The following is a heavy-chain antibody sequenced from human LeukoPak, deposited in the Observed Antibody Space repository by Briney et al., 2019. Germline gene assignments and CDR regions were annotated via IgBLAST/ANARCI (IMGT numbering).Heavy chain of an antibody. CDR3: AISNNLVLGY. Sequence: SSETLSLTCAVYGGSFSGYYWSWIRQPPGKGLEWIGEINHSGSTNYNPSLKSRVTISVDTSKNQFSLKLSSVTAADTAVYYCAISNNLVLGYWGQGTLVTVSS. J-gene: IGHJ4*02. CDR1: GGSFSGYY. CDR2: INHSGST. V-gene: IGHV4-34*01. D-gene: IGHD2/OR15-2a*01.